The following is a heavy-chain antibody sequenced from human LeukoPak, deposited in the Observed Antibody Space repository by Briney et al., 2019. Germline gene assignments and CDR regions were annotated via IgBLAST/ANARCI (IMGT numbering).Heavy chain of an antibody. CDR3: ARVNINNWHSCDY. J-gene: IGHJ4*02. CDR2: IYHSGSP. CDR1: GGSISSNNW. V-gene: IGHV4-4*02. D-gene: IGHD1-1*01. Sequence: SETLSLTCAVSGGSISSNNWWGWVRQPPGKGLEWIGEIYHSGSPNYNPSLKSRVTISVDKSRNHFPLNLSSVTAADTAVYYCARVNINNWHSCDYWGQGTLVTVSS.